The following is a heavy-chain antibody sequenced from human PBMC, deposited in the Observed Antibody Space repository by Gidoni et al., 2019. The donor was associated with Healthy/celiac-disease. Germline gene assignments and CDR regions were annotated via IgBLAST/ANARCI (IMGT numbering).Heavy chain of an antibody. J-gene: IGHJ4*02. D-gene: IGHD3-10*01. CDR1: GFTFSSYS. Sequence: EVQLVESGGGLVQPGGSLRLSCAASGFTFSSYSMNWVGQAPGKGLEWVSYISSSSSTIYYADSAKGRFTISRDNAKNSLYLQINSLRAEDTAVYYCASTNSGSGSYYNPKYYFDYWGQGTLVTVSS. CDR3: ASTNSGSGSYYNPKYYFDY. CDR2: ISSSSSTI. V-gene: IGHV3-48*01.